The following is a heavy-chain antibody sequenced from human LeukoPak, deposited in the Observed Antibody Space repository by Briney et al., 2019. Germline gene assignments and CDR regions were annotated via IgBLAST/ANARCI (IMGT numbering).Heavy chain of an antibody. J-gene: IGHJ3*02. V-gene: IGHV3-21*01. Sequence: KPRGSLRLSCAASGFTFRTDSMNSVREAPGKGVECVSSISSSSSYIYYADSVKGRFTISRDNAKNSLYLQMNSLRAEDTAVYYCARHPELDIWGQGTMVTVSS. CDR3: ARHPELDI. CDR2: ISSSSSYI. CDR1: GFTFRTDS.